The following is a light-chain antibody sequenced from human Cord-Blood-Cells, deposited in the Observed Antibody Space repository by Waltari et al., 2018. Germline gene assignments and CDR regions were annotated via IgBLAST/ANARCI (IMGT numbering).Light chain of an antibody. CDR2: AAS. CDR3: QQSYSTPIT. V-gene: IGKV1-39*01. CDR1: QSISSY. J-gene: IGKJ5*01. Sequence: DIQMTQSPSSLSASVGDRVNITCRASQSISSYLNWYQQKPGKAPKLLIYAASSLQSGVPSRFSGSGSGTDFTLTISSLLPEDFATYYCQQSYSTPITFGQGTRLEIK.